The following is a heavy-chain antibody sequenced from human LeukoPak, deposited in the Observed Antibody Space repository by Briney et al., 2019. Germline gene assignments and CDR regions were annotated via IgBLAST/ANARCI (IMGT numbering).Heavy chain of an antibody. D-gene: IGHD6-19*01. Sequence: PSQTLSLTCTVSGGSISSGSYYWSWIRQPAGKGLEWIGRIYTSGSTSYNPSLKSRVTISVDTSKNQFSLKLSSVTAADTAVYYCARDSNGIAVAFDYWGQGTLVTVSS. CDR3: ARDSNGIAVAFDY. V-gene: IGHV4-61*02. J-gene: IGHJ4*02. CDR1: GGSISSGSYY. CDR2: IYTSGST.